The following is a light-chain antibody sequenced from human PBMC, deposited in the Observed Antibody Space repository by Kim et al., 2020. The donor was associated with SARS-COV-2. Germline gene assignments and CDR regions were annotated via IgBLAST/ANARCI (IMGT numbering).Light chain of an antibody. Sequence: PGQSIIISCAGTSSDVGRYRYVSWYQQHPGKATKLIIFDVTQRPLGVSNRFSGSKSGNTASLTISGLQAEDEADYYCKSLTPTSWVFGGGTQLTVL. V-gene: IGLV2-14*04. CDR3: KSLTPTSWV. CDR2: DVT. J-gene: IGLJ3*02. CDR1: SSDVGRYRY.